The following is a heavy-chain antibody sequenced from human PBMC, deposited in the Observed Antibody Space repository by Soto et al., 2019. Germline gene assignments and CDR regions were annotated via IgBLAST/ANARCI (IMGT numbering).Heavy chain of an antibody. CDR1: GYTFTSDG. D-gene: IGHD6-19*01. J-gene: IGHJ3*02. Sequence: ASVKVSCKASGYTFTSDGISWVRQAPGQGLEWMGWISAYNGNTSYAQKLQGRVTMTTDTSTSTAYMELRSLRSDDTAVYYCARGLGSSGWYEGDAFDIWGQGTMVTVS. V-gene: IGHV1-18*01. CDR2: ISAYNGNT. CDR3: ARGLGSSGWYEGDAFDI.